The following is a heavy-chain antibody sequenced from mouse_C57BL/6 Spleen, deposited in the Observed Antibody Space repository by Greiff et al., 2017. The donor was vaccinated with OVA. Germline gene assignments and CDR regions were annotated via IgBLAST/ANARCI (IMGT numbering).Heavy chain of an antibody. CDR2: IDPEDGDT. CDR3: TPLLLREDYFDY. J-gene: IGHJ2*01. D-gene: IGHD1-1*01. CDR1: GFNIKDYY. V-gene: IGHV14-1*01. Sequence: EVQLQQSGAELVRPGASVKLSCTASGFNIKDYYMHWVKPRPEQGLEWIGRIDPEDGDTEYAPKFQGKATMTADTSSNTAYLQLSSLTSEDTAVYDWTPLLLREDYFDYWGQGTTLTVSS.